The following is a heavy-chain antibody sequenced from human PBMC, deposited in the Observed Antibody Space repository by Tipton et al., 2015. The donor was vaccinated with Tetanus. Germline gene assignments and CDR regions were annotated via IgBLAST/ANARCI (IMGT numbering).Heavy chain of an antibody. CDR2: IYVTGAI. D-gene: IGHD3-22*01. Sequence: TLSLTCSVSGGSTSNYYWNWIRQPAGKGLEWIGRIYVTGAINYSPALQSLVTMSVDTAKNQFSLRLSSVTAADAAMYYCAREDVYYHDGSGFYAFDIWGRGTMVAVSS. J-gene: IGHJ3*02. CDR1: GGSTSNYY. V-gene: IGHV4-4*07. CDR3: AREDVYYHDGSGFYAFDI.